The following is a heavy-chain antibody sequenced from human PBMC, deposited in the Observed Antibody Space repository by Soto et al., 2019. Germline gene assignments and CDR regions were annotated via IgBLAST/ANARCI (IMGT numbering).Heavy chain of an antibody. CDR2: ISYGGSNK. CDR1: GFTFTSYA. CDR3: ARDGAAYN. V-gene: IGHV3-30-3*01. J-gene: IGHJ4*02. D-gene: IGHD2-15*01. Sequence: GSLTLSCAASGFTFTSYAMHWVRQAPGKGLEWVAVISYGGSNKYYADSVKGRFTISRDNSKNTLYLQMNSLTAEDTAVYYCARDGAAYNWGQGTVVTVSS.